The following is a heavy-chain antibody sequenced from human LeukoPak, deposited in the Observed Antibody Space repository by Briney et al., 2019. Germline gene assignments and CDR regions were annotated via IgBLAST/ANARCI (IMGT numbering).Heavy chain of an antibody. J-gene: IGHJ4*02. CDR3: ARDRAMEVGAYYFDY. V-gene: IGHV3-21*01. CDR2: ISSSSSYI. CDR1: GFTFSSYS. D-gene: IGHD1-26*01. Sequence: PGGSLRLSCADSGFTFSSYSMKWVRQAPGKGLEWVSSISSSSSYIYYADSVKGRFTISRDNAKNSLYLQMNSLRAEDTAVYYCARDRAMEVGAYYFDYWGQGTLVTVSS.